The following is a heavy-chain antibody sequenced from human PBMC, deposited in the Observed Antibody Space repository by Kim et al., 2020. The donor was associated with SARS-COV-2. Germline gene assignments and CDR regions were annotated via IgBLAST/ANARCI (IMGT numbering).Heavy chain of an antibody. Sequence: SETLSLTCTVSGGSISSYYWSWIRQPPGKGLEWIGYIYYSGSTNYNPSLKSRVTISVDTSKNQFSLKLSSVTAADTAVYYCARETMRGYEPYYYDSSFDYWGQGTLVTVSS. CDR1: GGSISSYY. CDR2: IYYSGST. D-gene: IGHD3-22*01. V-gene: IGHV4-59*13. J-gene: IGHJ4*02. CDR3: ARETMRGYEPYYYDSSFDY.